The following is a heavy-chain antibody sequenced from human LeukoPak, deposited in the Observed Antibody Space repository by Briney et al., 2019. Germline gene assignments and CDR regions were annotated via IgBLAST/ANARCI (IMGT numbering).Heavy chain of an antibody. J-gene: IGHJ4*02. Sequence: PSETLSLTCAVYGGSFSGYYWSWIRQPRGKGLEWIGEINHSGSTNYNPSLKSRVTISVDTSKNQFSLKLSSVTAADTAVYYCARRGGDEYSYQYYFDYWGQGTLVTVSS. D-gene: IGHD5-18*01. CDR2: INHSGST. CDR1: GGSFSGYY. V-gene: IGHV4-34*01. CDR3: ARRGGDEYSYQYYFDY.